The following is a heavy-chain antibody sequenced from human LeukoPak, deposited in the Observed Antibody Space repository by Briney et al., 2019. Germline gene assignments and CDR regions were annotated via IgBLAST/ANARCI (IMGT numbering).Heavy chain of an antibody. J-gene: IGHJ4*02. CDR2: ISGSGGST. V-gene: IGHV3-23*01. D-gene: IGHD1-1*01. CDR1: GFTFSSYA. CDR3: AKAAGNVLAYYSDY. Sequence: GGSLRLSCAASGFTFSSYAMSWVRQAPGKGLEWVSVISGSGGSTYYADSVKGRFTISRDNSKNTLYLQMNSLRAEDTAVYYCAKAAGNVLAYYSDYWGQGTLVTVSS.